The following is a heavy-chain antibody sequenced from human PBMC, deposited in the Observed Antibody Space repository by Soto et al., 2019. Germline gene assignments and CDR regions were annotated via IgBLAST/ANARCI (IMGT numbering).Heavy chain of an antibody. Sequence: ESGGGLVQPGGSLRLSCAASGFTFSIYWMSWVRQAPGKGLEWVANIKQDGSEKNYVDSVKGRFTISRDNAKNSVYLQMNSLRAEDTAVYYCAREEGKYCSSTSCYFRFDPWGQGTLVTVSS. V-gene: IGHV3-7*01. CDR2: IKQDGSEK. CDR3: AREEGKYCSSTSCYFRFDP. CDR1: GFTFSIYW. D-gene: IGHD2-2*01. J-gene: IGHJ5*02.